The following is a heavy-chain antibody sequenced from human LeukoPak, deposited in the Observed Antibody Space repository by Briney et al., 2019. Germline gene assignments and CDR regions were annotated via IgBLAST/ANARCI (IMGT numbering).Heavy chain of an antibody. CDR1: GYTFTSYG. CDR2: ISAYNGNT. D-gene: IGHD3-22*01. Sequence: ASVKVSCKASGYTFTSYGISWVRQAPGQGLEWMGWISAYNGNTNYAQKLQGRVTMTTDTSTSTAYMELRSLRSDDTAVYYCARARLLDRYNYYDSSGYYLVVGAFDIRGQGTMVTVSS. CDR3: ARARLLDRYNYYDSSGYYLVVGAFDI. V-gene: IGHV1-18*01. J-gene: IGHJ3*02.